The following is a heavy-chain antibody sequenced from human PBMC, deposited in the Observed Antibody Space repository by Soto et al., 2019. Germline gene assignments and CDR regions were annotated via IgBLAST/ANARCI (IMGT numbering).Heavy chain of an antibody. J-gene: IGHJ4*02. CDR2: ISPMFGAA. CDR1: GGTFNTYA. CDR3: AREVQVHTPAFVY. V-gene: IGHV1-69*19. Sequence: QVQLVQSGAEMKKPGSSVKVSCQSSGGTFNTYAMNWVRQAPGQGPEWMGDISPMFGAANYAPKFQGRVTMTADESTGTSYMQLSSFTSEDTALYFCAREVQVHTPAFVYWGQGTLVTVSS. D-gene: IGHD3-10*01.